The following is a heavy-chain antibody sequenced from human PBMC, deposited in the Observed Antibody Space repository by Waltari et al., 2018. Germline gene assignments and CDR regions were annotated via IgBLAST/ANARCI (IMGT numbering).Heavy chain of an antibody. J-gene: IGHJ6*03. Sequence: EVQLLESGGGLVQPGGSLRLSCAASGFTFSSYAMSWVRQAPGKGLEWVSVIYSGGSSTYYADSVKGRFTISRDNSKNTLYLQMNSLRAEDTAVYYCAKGPRHYYYMDVWGKGTTVTVSS. V-gene: IGHV3-23*03. CDR1: GFTFSSYA. CDR3: AKGPRHYYYMDV. CDR2: IYSGGSST.